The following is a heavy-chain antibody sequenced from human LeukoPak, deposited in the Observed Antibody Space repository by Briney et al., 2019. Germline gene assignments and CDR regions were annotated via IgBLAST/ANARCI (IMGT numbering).Heavy chain of an antibody. Sequence: GGSLRLSCAASGFTFSSYAMHWVRQAPGKGLEGGAVISYDGSNKYYADSVKGRFTISRDNSRNTLYLQMNRLRAEDTAVYYCARVPLRSPSGFDYWGQGTLVTVSS. V-gene: IGHV3-30-3*01. CDR1: GFTFSSYA. CDR3: ARVPLRSPSGFDY. D-gene: IGHD4-17*01. CDR2: ISYDGSNK. J-gene: IGHJ4*02.